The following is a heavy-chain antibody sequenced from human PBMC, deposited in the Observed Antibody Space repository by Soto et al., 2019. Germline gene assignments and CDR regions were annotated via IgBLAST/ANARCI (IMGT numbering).Heavy chain of an antibody. V-gene: IGHV4-34*01. CDR1: GGSFSGYY. J-gene: IGHJ4*02. CDR2: INHSGST. Sequence: QVQLQQWGAGLLKPSETLSLTCAVYGGSFSGYYWTWIRQPPGTGLEWIGEINHSGSTNYNPSLKSLVTISVDTSMTQFSLKRTSVTAADPAVYYCARDKITGLFDYWGQGTLVTVSS. D-gene: IGHD2-8*02. CDR3: ARDKITGLFDY.